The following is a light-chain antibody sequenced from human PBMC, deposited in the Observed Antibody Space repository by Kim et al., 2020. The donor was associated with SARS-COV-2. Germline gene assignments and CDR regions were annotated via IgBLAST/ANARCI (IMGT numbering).Light chain of an antibody. CDR2: EAS. J-gene: IGKJ4*01. CDR3: QQYDTLPPT. V-gene: IGKV1-33*01. Sequence: AAVEGRVAVGCRASRDSNNYVNWEQRDPGRGPKLLSYEASSLEGGVPARGRGSGSGRHFTFTISSVQPEDFATYYCQQYDTLPPTVGGGTKVDIK. CDR1: RDSNNY.